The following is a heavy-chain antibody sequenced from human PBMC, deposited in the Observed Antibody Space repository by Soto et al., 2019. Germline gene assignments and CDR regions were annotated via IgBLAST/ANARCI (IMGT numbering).Heavy chain of an antibody. CDR1: EFTFTSYE. J-gene: IGHJ6*02. CDR3: ANLHSSYYGMDV. D-gene: IGHD3-3*02. Sequence: EVQLLESGGGLVQPGGSLRLSCAASEFTFTSYEMNWVRQAPGKGLEWVSYISSSGGAKYYADSVKGRFTISRDNAKNSLYLQMNSLRAEDTAVYDCANLHSSYYGMDVWGQGTAVGVSS. CDR2: ISSSGGAK. V-gene: IGHV3-48*03.